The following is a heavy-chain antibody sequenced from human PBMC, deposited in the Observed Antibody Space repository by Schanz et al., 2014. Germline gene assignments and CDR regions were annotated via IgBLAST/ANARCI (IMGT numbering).Heavy chain of an antibody. CDR3: ARDGDELYYFDD. D-gene: IGHD3-10*01. Sequence: VQLVESGGGVVQPGRSLRLSCAASGFTFSSYCINWVRQAPGKGLEWVANINQDGSEKYYVDSVKGRFTISRDNAKNSLYLQMNGLRAEDTAVFYCARDGDELYYFDDWGQGTLVTVSS. CDR1: GFTFSSYC. CDR2: INQDGSEK. J-gene: IGHJ4*02. V-gene: IGHV3-7*01.